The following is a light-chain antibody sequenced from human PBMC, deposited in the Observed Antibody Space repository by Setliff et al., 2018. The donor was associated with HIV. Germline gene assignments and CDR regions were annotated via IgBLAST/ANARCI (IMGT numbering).Light chain of an antibody. J-gene: IGLJ2*01. CDR1: SGSIASNY. Sequence: NFMLTQPHSVSESPGKTVTISCSRSSGSIASNYVQWYQQRPGSSPTTVIYEDNQRPSGVPDRFSGSIDSSSNSASLTISGLKTEDEADHYCQSYDSNNHVVFGGGTKVTV. CDR2: EDN. CDR3: QSYDSNNHVV. V-gene: IGLV6-57*01.